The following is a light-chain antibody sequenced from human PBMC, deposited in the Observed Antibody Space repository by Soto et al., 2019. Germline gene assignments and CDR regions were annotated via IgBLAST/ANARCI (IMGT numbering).Light chain of an antibody. Sequence: DVVMTQSPLSLPVTLGQPASISCRSNQSLVHSDGIAYFSWFQQRPGRSPRRLIYKVSNRDSGVPARFSGSGSGTDFALKISRVEAEDVGVYYCMQGTNWQINFGQRTRLEI. V-gene: IGKV2-30*02. CDR3: MQGTNWQIN. J-gene: IGKJ5*01. CDR2: KVS. CDR1: QSLVHSDGIAY.